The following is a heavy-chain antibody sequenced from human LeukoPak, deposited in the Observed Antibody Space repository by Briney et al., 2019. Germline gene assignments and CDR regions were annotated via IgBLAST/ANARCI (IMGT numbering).Heavy chain of an antibody. CDR2: IRYDGSNK. CDR3: ANPSGARSDY. Sequence: GGSLRLSCAASGFTFSSYGMHWVRQAPGKGLEWVAFIRYDGSNKYYAASVKGRFTISRDNSKNTLYLQMNSLRAEDTAVYYCANPSGARSDYWGQGTLVTVSS. J-gene: IGHJ4*02. CDR1: GFTFSSYG. V-gene: IGHV3-30*02.